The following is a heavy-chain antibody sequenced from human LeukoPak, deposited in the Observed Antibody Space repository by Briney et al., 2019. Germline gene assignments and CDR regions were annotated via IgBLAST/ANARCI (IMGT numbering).Heavy chain of an antibody. Sequence: GGSLRLSCAASGFTFSSYAMSWVRQAPGKGLEWVSSISSSSSYIYYADSVKGRFTISRDNAKNSLYLQMNSLRAEDTAVYYCARDVGLRYFDWIQPVDYWGQGTLVTVSS. CDR2: ISSSSSYI. D-gene: IGHD3-9*01. CDR1: GFTFSSYA. CDR3: ARDVGLRYFDWIQPVDY. J-gene: IGHJ4*02. V-gene: IGHV3-21*01.